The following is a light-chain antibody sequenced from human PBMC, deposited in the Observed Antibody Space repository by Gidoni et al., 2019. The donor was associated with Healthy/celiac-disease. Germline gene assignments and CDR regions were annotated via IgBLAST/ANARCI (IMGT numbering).Light chain of an antibody. CDR1: QSVLYSSNNKNY. J-gene: IGKJ2*01. V-gene: IGKV4-1*01. Sequence: DIVMTQSPDSLAVSLGERATINCKSSQSVLYSSNNKNYIAWYQQKPGQPPKLLIYWASTRESGVPDRFSGGWSGTDFTITISSLQAEDVAVYYCQQYYSTPYTFGQXTKLEIK. CDR3: QQYYSTPYT. CDR2: WAS.